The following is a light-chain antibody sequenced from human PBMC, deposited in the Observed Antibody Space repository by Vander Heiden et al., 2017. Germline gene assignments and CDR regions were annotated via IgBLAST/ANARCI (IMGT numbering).Light chain of an antibody. CDR2: SNN. CDR1: SSNIGSNT. CDR3: AAWDDSLNGWV. Sequence: QSVLTQPPSASGTPGQRVTISCSGSSSNIGSNTVNWYQQLPGTAPKLRSYSNNQRPSGVPDRFSGSKSGTSASLAISGLQSEDEADYDCAAWDDSLNGWVCGGGTKLTV. J-gene: IGLJ3*02. V-gene: IGLV1-44*01.